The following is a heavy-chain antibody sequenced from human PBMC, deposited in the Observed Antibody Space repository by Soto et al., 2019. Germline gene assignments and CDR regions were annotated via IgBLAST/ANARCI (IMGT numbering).Heavy chain of an antibody. CDR3: ARHYAVVLYHFDY. CDR2: IHYSGST. Sequence: KPSETLSLTCTVPGGSVNIGTYYWSWIRQPPGKGLEWIGFIHYSGSTYYNPSLKSRVTTSVDTSKNQFSLKLSSVTAADTAVYYCARHYAVVLYHFDYWGLGTLVTVSS. D-gene: IGHD2-15*01. V-gene: IGHV4-39*01. J-gene: IGHJ4*02. CDR1: GGSVNIGTYY.